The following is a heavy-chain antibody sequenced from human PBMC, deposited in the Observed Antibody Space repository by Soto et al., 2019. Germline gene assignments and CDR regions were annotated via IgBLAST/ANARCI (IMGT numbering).Heavy chain of an antibody. CDR3: ATGLEEYSSSWLAY. V-gene: IGHV3-74*01. D-gene: IGHD6-13*01. CDR1: GFPFTGYW. CDR2: INSDGGTT. J-gene: IGHJ4*02. Sequence: PGGSLRLSCAASGFPFTGYWMHWVRQAPGKGLVWGARINSDGGTTNYADSVKGRFTISRVNAQNKVFLQMNSLRGEDTAVYYCATGLEEYSSSWLAYWGQGIPVTVSS.